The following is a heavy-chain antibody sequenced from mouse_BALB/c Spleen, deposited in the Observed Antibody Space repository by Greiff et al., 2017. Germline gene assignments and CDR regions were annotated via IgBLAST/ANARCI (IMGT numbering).Heavy chain of an antibody. CDR2: ILPGSGST. J-gene: IGHJ2*01. V-gene: IGHV1-9*01. Sequence: VMLVESGAELMKPGASVKISCKATGYTFSSYWIEWVKQRPGHGLEWIGEILPGSGSTNYNEKFKGKATFTADTSSNTAYMQLSSLTSEDSAVYYCARRGGNYDFDYWGQGTTLTVSS. CDR3: ARRGGNYDFDY. D-gene: IGHD2-1*01. CDR1: GYTFSSYW.